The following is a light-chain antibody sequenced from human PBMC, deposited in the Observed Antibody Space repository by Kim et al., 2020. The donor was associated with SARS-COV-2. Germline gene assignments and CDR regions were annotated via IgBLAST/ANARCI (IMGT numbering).Light chain of an antibody. V-gene: IGLV3-9*01. CDR2: RDS. Sequence: SYELTQPLSVSVALGQTARITCGGNNIGSKNVHWYQQKPGHAPVLVIYRDSNRPSGIPERFSGSNSGNTATLTISRAQAGDEADYYCQVWDSSIVVFGGGTQLTVL. J-gene: IGLJ2*01. CDR1: NIGSKN. CDR3: QVWDSSIVV.